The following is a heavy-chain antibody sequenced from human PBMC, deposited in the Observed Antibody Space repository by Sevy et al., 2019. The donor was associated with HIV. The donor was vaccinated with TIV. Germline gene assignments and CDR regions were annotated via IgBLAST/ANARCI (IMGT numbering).Heavy chain of an antibody. J-gene: IGHJ4*02. CDR1: DLRNYW. Sequence: GGSLRLSCVASDLRNYWMHWVRQVPGKGLVWVSRMNQDGNIINYADSVKGRFIISRDNSKNTLYLQMNSLRAEDTAVYYCAKDQGDYIWGTYRHWGQGTLVTVSS. D-gene: IGHD3-16*02. CDR2: MNQDGNII. CDR3: AKDQGDYIWGTYRH. V-gene: IGHV3-74*01.